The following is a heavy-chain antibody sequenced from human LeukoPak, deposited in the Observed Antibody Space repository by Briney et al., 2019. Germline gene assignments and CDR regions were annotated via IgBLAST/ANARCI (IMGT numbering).Heavy chain of an antibody. CDR1: GFSLRSSE. CDR2: INSADNVE. D-gene: IGHD2-8*01. Sequence: PGGSLRLSCAASGFSLRSSEMNWARQAPGKGPEWVAHINSADNVEYYTDSVRGRFTMSRDNAKDLLYLQMNSLRDEDTAVYYCARDTVNGPFVISLDLWGQGVLVTVSS. J-gene: IGHJ5*02. V-gene: IGHV3-48*03. CDR3: ARDTVNGPFVISLDL.